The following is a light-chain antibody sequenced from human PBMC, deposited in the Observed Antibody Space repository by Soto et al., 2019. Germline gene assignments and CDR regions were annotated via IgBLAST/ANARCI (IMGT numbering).Light chain of an antibody. CDR1: SANIGAAYN. Sequence: QSVLTQPPSVSGAPGQRVTISCTGSSANIGAAYNVDWYQQLPGTAPKLLIYGNNNRPSGVPARFSGSKSGTSASLAISGLQSEDEADYYCAAWDDSLNGLVFGTGTKVTVL. CDR3: AAWDDSLNGLV. CDR2: GNN. J-gene: IGLJ1*01. V-gene: IGLV1-40*01.